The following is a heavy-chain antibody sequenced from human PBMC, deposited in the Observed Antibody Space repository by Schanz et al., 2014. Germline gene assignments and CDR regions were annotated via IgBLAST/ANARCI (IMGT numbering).Heavy chain of an antibody. CDR3: AIIGVMVAVAGTRADY. CDR2: LSGSGGST. J-gene: IGHJ4*02. D-gene: IGHD6-19*01. CDR1: GFTFRDYY. Sequence: VQLVESGGGVVQPGRSLRLSCAASGFTFRDYYMSWIRQGPGKGLEWVSALSGSGGSTYYADSVKGRFTISRDNSKNTLYLQMNRLRAEDTALYYCAIIGVMVAVAGTRADYWGQGTLVTVSS. V-gene: IGHV3-23*04.